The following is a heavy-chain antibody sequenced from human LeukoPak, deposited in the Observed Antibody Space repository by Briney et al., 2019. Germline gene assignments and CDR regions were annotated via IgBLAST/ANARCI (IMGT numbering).Heavy chain of an antibody. CDR3: AKRSGITASSGYFDY. J-gene: IGHJ4*02. D-gene: IGHD3-3*01. CDR2: ISSSGGST. V-gene: IGHV3-23*01. Sequence: GGSLRLSCAASGFTFSNYAMSWVRQAPGKGLEWVSGISSSGGSTYYADSVKGRFTVSRDNSKSTLSLQMNSLRAEDTAVFYCAKRSGITASSGYFDYWGQGTLVTVSS. CDR1: GFTFSNYA.